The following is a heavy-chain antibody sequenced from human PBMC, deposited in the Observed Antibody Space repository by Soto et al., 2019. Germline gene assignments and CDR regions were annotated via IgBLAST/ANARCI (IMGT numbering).Heavy chain of an antibody. CDR1: GFTFSSYG. J-gene: IGHJ6*02. V-gene: IGHV3-33*01. CDR2: IWYDGSNK. Sequence: QVQLVESGGGVVQPGRSLRLSCAASGFTFSSYGMHWVRQAPGKGLEWVAVIWYDGSNKYYADSVKGRFTISRDNSKNPLYLQMNSLRAEDTAVYYCARRGGYYDCWSGYSTDYYGMDVWGQGTTVTVSS. D-gene: IGHD3-3*01. CDR3: ARRGGYYDCWSGYSTDYYGMDV.